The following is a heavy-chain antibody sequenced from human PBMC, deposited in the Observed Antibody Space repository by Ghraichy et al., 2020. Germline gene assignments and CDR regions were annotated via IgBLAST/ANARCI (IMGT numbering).Heavy chain of an antibody. D-gene: IGHD3-22*01. CDR1: GFPLTATGDA. J-gene: IGHJ4*02. Sequence: SGPTLVKPTQTLTLTCTFSGFPLTATGDAVGWIRQPPGKALEWLALIYWDDDKRFSPSLRSRLSIPKDTSKNQVVLTMTNVDPVDTGTYYCAHYFYGSIGGFDYWGQGTLVTVSS. CDR3: AHYFYGSIGGFDY. CDR2: IYWDDDK. V-gene: IGHV2-5*02.